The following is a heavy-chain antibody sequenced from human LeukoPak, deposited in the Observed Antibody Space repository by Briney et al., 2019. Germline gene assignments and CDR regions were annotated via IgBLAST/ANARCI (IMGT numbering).Heavy chain of an antibody. D-gene: IGHD2-2*01. CDR3: ARDSALTRYCSSTSCSPLKPFDY. CDR2: INPNSGGT. V-gene: IGHV1-2*02. J-gene: IGHJ4*02. Sequence: ASVKVSCKASGYTFTGYYMHWVRQAPGQGLEWMGWINPNSGGTNYAQKFQGRVTMTRDTSISTAYMELSRLRSDDTAVYYCARDSALTRYCSSTSCSPLKPFDYWGQGTLVTVSS. CDR1: GYTFTGYY.